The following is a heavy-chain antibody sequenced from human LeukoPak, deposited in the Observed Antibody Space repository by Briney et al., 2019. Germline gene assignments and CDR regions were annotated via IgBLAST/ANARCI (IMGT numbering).Heavy chain of an antibody. D-gene: IGHD2-8*01. V-gene: IGHV4-34*01. CDR3: ARLRYCTNGICP. Sequence: SETLSLTCAVYGGSFSGYYWSWIRQPPGKGLEWIGEINHSGNTNYNPSLKSRATISVATSKNQFSLKLSSVTAADTAVYYCARLRYCTNGICPWGQGILVAVSS. CDR2: INHSGNT. J-gene: IGHJ5*02. CDR1: GGSFSGYY.